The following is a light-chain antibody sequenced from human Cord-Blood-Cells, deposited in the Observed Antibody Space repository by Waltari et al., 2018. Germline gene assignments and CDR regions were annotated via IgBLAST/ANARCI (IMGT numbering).Light chain of an antibody. J-gene: IGKJ1*01. CDR3: QQRSNWPRT. V-gene: IGKV3-11*01. CDR2: DAS. CDR1: QSVRSY. Sequence: SVMTQYPAPLSWCQGETGTLSCRASQSVRSYLPWYQQKPGQEPRLLIYDASNRGTGSPARFSGSGSGTDFTLTISSLEPEDFAFYYCQQRSNWPRTFGQGTNAESK.